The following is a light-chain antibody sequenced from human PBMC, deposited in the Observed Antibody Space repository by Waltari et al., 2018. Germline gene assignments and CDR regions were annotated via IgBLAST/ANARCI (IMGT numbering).Light chain of an antibody. CDR2: YAN. V-gene: IGKV1-13*02. J-gene: IGKJ1*01. CDR1: QGISSY. Sequence: IQMSQYPSSLSASVGDRVTITCRASQGISSYLNWYQQKPGKAPKLLIYYANSLASGVPSRFSGSGSGTEFTLTISSLQPEDFATYYCQQGNSNPWTFGQGTKVEIK. CDR3: QQGNSNPWT.